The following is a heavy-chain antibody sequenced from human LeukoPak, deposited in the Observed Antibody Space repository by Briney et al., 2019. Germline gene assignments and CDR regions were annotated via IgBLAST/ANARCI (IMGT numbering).Heavy chain of an antibody. CDR3: ARGLSSTSAIGGLAYYGIDV. CDR1: GGTFSSYA. Sequence: SSVKVSRKAPGGTFSSYAFSWLRQAPAQGLEWMGRIIPILGIANYPQKFHGRVTIPPDKTTSTAYTELSSLRAEDTAVYYCARGLSSTSAIGGLAYYGIDVWGQGTTVTVSS. D-gene: IGHD2-2*01. J-gene: IGHJ6*02. V-gene: IGHV1-69*04. CDR2: IIPILGIA.